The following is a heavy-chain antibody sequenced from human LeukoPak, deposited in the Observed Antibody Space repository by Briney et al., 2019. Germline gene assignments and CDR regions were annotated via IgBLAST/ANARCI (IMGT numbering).Heavy chain of an antibody. CDR1: GFTISDYY. CDR2: ISSSGSTI. D-gene: IGHD3-22*01. V-gene: IGHV3-11*01. Sequence: PGGSLRLSCAASGFTISDYYMSWIRQAPGKGLEWVSYISSSGSTIYYADSVKGRFTISRDNAKNSLYLQMNSLRAEDTAVYYCARVVDSSGYPTFDYWGQGTLVTVSS. CDR3: ARVVDSSGYPTFDY. J-gene: IGHJ4*02.